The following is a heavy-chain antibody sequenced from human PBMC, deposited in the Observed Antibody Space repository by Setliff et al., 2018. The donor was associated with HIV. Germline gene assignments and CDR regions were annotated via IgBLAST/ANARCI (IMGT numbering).Heavy chain of an antibody. CDR1: GGSISSGGYY. V-gene: IGHV4-31*03. J-gene: IGHJ4*02. CDR3: ARGGLGVVTSFDS. Sequence: KPSETLSLTCTVSGGSISSGGYYWSWIRQHPGKGREWIGYIHYSGNTYTNPSLNSRISISVYMSKNKFSLKLSSLTAADTAVYYCARGGLGVVTSFDSWGPGTLVTVSS. D-gene: IGHD3-3*01. CDR2: IHYSGNT.